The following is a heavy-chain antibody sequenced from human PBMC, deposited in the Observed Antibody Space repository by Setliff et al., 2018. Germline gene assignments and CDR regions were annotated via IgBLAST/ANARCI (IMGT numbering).Heavy chain of an antibody. CDR2: VYYTGRT. CDR1: GGSVSSGYYY. CDR3: ARAPNDLGVDWLFNNYFDY. Sequence: SETLSLTCNVSGGSVSSGYYYWDWIRQPPGKGLEWIGTVYYTGRTYYNPSLKSRVTIAVDAPDNHFSLKLRSVTAADTAVYYCARAPNDLGVDWLFNNYFDYWGQGTLVTVSS. V-gene: IGHV4-39*02. D-gene: IGHD3-9*01. J-gene: IGHJ4*02.